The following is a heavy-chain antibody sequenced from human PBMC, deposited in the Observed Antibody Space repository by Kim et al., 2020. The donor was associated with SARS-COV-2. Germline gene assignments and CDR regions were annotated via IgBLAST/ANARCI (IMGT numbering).Heavy chain of an antibody. CDR3: ARLEYSSSSRLFDP. CDR1: GGSVSSSNYY. CDR2: IYYTGDT. D-gene: IGHD6-6*01. V-gene: IGHV4-39*02. Sequence: SETLSLTCTVSGGSVSSSNYYWGWIRQPPGKGLEWIGNIYYTGDTYYNPSLKGRVTISVDTSKNHFSLKLSSLTAADTAVYYCARLEYSSSSRLFDPWGQGTLVTVSS. J-gene: IGHJ5*02.